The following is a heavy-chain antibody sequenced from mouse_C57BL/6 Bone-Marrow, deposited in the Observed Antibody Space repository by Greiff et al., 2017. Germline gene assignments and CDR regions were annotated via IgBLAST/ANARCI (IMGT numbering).Heavy chain of an antibody. J-gene: IGHJ2*01. D-gene: IGHD4-1*01. Sequence: QVQLKQPGAELVKPGASVKMSCKASGYTFTSYWITWVKQRPGQGLEWIGDIYPTSGRTNYNEKFKSKAILTVDTSSNTAYMQLSSLTSEDSAVFYFASAGPLGRSFDYWGQGTTLTVSS. CDR1: GYTFTSYW. CDR2: IYPTSGRT. CDR3: ASAGPLGRSFDY. V-gene: IGHV1-55*01.